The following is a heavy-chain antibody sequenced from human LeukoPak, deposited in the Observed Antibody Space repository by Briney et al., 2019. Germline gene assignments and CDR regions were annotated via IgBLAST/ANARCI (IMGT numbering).Heavy chain of an antibody. CDR3: ARAGSSSVDY. Sequence: PSETLSLTCTVSGGSISGYYWSWIRQPPGKGLEWIGDIYFGGTTNYKTSLKSRVTISLHTSTNQFSLKLSSVTAADTAVYYCARAGSSSVDYWGQGTLVTVSP. J-gene: IGHJ4*02. CDR1: GGSISGYY. D-gene: IGHD6-6*01. V-gene: IGHV4-59*01. CDR2: IYFGGTT.